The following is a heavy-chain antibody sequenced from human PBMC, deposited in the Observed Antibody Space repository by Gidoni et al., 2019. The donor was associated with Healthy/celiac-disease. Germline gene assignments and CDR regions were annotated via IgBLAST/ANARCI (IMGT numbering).Heavy chain of an antibody. CDR2: IYYSGST. J-gene: IGHJ5*02. D-gene: IGHD4-17*01. Sequence: QVQLQESGPGLVKPSETLSLTSTVSVGSISSYYWSWIRQPPGKGLEWIGYIYYSGSTNYNPSLKSRVTISVDTSKNQFSLKLSSVTAEDTAVYYCARGTVTYNWFDPWGQGTLVTVSS. CDR3: ARGTVTYNWFDP. CDR1: VGSISSYY. V-gene: IGHV4-59*01.